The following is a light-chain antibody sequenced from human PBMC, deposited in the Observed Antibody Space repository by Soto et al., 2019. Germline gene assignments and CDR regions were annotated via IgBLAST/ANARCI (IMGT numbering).Light chain of an antibody. Sequence: QSVLTQPASVSGSPGQSITISCTGTSSDVGGYNYVSWYQQHPGKAPKLMIYEVSNRPSGVSNRCSGSKSGNTASLTISGLQAEDEADYYCSSYTSSSPVVFGGGTTLTVL. J-gene: IGLJ2*01. CDR2: EVS. CDR1: SSDVGGYNY. CDR3: SSYTSSSPVV. V-gene: IGLV2-14*01.